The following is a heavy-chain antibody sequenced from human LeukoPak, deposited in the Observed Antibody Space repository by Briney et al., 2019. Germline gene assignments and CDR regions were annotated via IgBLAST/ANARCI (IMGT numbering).Heavy chain of an antibody. CDR3: AKDHSQAKYSITWKFDP. Sequence: GGSLRLSCAASGFTFSSYAMSWVRQAPGKGLEWVSAISGSGGSTYYADSVKGRFTISRDNSKNTLYLQMNSLRAEDTALYYCAKDHSQAKYSITWKFDPWGQGTLVTASS. D-gene: IGHD6-13*01. J-gene: IGHJ5*02. V-gene: IGHV3-23*01. CDR1: GFTFSSYA. CDR2: ISGSGGST.